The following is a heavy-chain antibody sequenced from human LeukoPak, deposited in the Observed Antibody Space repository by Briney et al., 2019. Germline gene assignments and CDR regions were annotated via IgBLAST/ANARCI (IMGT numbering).Heavy chain of an antibody. D-gene: IGHD2-8*01. J-gene: IGHJ3*02. CDR2: ISWNSGNI. Sequence: GRSLRLSCAASGFTFDDYAMHWVRHAPGKGLQWISGISWNSGNIGYADSVKGRFTISRDNAKNSLYLQMNSLRAEDTALYYCAKPRLGVMGAFDIWGQGTMVTVSS. CDR1: GFTFDDYA. V-gene: IGHV3-9*01. CDR3: AKPRLGVMGAFDI.